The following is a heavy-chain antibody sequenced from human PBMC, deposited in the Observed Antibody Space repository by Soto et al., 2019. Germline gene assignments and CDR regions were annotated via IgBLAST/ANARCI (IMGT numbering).Heavy chain of an antibody. CDR2: INHSGST. CDR3: ARGESSSWFSP. CDR1: GGSFSGYY. J-gene: IGHJ5*02. D-gene: IGHD6-13*01. Sequence: PSETLSLTCAVYGGSFSGYYWSWIRQPPGKGLEWIGEINHSGSTNYNPSLKSRVTISVDTSKNQFSLKLSSVTAADTAVYYCARGESSSWFSPWGQGTLVTVSS. V-gene: IGHV4-34*01.